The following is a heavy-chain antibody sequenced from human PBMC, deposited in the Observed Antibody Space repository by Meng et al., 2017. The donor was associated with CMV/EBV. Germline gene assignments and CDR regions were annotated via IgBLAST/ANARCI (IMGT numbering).Heavy chain of an antibody. CDR2: IQQDVSEK. CDR1: GFTFSSYW. J-gene: IGHJ3*02. CDR3: ARGIGYCSSTSCDRYDFDI. V-gene: IGHV3-7*01. D-gene: IGHD2-2*01. Sequence: GGSLRLSCAASGFTFSSYWMSWVRPAPGKGLEWVANIQQDVSEKYYVDSVKGRVTISRDNAKNSLYLQMNSMRAEDTAVYYCARGIGYCSSTSCDRYDFDIWGQGTIVTVSS.